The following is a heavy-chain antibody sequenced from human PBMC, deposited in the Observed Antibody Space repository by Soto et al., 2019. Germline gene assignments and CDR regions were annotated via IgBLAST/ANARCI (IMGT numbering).Heavy chain of an antibody. D-gene: IGHD5-18*01. Sequence: QVQLVQSGAEVKKPGASVKVSCKASGYTFTSYYMHWVRQAPGQGLEWMGIINPSGGSTSYAQKFQGRVTMTRDTSTSTVYMERSSLRSEDTAVYYCALLRPGYSYGFYYYGMDVWGQGTTVTVSS. V-gene: IGHV1-46*01. CDR2: INPSGGST. J-gene: IGHJ6*02. CDR1: GYTFTSYY. CDR3: ALLRPGYSYGFYYYGMDV.